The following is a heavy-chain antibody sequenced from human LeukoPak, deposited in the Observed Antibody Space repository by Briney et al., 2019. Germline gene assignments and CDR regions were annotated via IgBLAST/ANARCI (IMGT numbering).Heavy chain of an antibody. CDR3: ASTIAARPFDY. V-gene: IGHV3-66*01. CDR2: IYSGGST. CDR1: GFTVSSNY. Sequence: GGSLRLSCAASGFTVSSNYMSWVRQAPGRGLEWVSVIYSGGSTFYADSVKGRFTISRDNSKNTLYLQMNSLRAEDTAVYYCASTIAARPFDYWGQGTLVTVSS. D-gene: IGHD6-6*01. J-gene: IGHJ4*02.